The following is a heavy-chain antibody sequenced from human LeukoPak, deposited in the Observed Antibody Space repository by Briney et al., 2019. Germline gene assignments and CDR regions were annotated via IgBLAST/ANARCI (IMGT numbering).Heavy chain of an antibody. Sequence: PGGSPRLSCAASGFTFSTYWMHWVRQAPGKGLVWVSRIKSDGSSTTYADSVKGRFTISRDNAKNTLYLQMNSLRAEDTAVYYCAREFVATGCWGQGTLVTVSS. V-gene: IGHV3-74*01. D-gene: IGHD2-21*01. CDR3: AREFVATGC. J-gene: IGHJ4*02. CDR2: IKSDGSST. CDR1: GFTFSTYW.